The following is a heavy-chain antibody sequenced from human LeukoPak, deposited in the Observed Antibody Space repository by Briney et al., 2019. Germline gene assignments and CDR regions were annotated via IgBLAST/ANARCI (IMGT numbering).Heavy chain of an antibody. V-gene: IGHV1-2*06. CDR2: INPNSGGT. D-gene: IGHD2-2*01. CDR3: ARGLPRDLVVVPAAGDY. J-gene: IGHJ4*02. Sequence: GASVKVSCKASGYTFTGYYMHWVRQAPGQGLEWMGRINPNSGGTNYAQKFQGRVTMTRDTSISTAYMELSRLRSDDTAVYYCARGLPRDLVVVPAAGDYWGQGTLVTVSS. CDR1: GYTFTGYY.